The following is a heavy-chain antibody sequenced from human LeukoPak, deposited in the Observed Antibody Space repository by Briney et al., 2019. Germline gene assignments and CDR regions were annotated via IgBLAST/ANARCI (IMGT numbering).Heavy chain of an antibody. CDR1: GYTFTGYY. CDR3: ARDPWSSSHQFDY. Sequence: ASVKVSCKASGYTFTGYYMHWVRQAPGQGLEWMGWINPNSGGTNYAQKFQGRVTMTRDTSISTAYMELSRLRSDDTAVYYCARDPWSSSHQFDYWGQRTLVTVSS. J-gene: IGHJ4*02. CDR2: INPNSGGT. D-gene: IGHD6-6*01. V-gene: IGHV1-2*02.